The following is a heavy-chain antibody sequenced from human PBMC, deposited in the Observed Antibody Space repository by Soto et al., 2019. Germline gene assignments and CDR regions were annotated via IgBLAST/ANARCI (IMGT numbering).Heavy chain of an antibody. CDR2: IYYSGST. Sequence: SETRSLTCIVSGGSISSSSYYWGWIRQPPGKGLEWIGSIYYSGSTYYNPSLKSRVTISVDTSKNQFSLKLSSVTAADTAVFYCARHRARNWFDPWGQGTLVTSPQ. J-gene: IGHJ5*02. D-gene: IGHD6-6*01. CDR3: ARHRARNWFDP. V-gene: IGHV4-39*01. CDR1: GGSISSSSYY.